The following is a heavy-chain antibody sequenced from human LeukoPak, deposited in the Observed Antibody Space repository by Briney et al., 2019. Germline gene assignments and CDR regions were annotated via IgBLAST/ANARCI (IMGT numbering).Heavy chain of an antibody. CDR1: GFTFNSYW. Sequence: PRGSLRLSCATSGFTFNSYWMTWVRQAPGKGLEWVASIVADGSETYYLDSVKGRFTFSRDNAKNSLYLQMNSLRGEDTAVYYCARDPTRRFDLWGQGTLVTVSS. V-gene: IGHV3-7*01. J-gene: IGHJ4*02. CDR2: IVADGSET. CDR3: ARDPTRRFDL.